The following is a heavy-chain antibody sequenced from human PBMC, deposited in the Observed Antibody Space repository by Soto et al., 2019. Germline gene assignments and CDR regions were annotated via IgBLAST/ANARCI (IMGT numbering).Heavy chain of an antibody. CDR2: IYSGGRT. D-gene: IGHD3-3*01. CDR1: GFTVSSYY. CDR3: ARSVYDLDAFDI. V-gene: IGHV3-53*01. Sequence: EVQLVESGGGLIQPGGSLRLSCAASGFTVSSYYMSWVRQAPGKGLEWVSVIYSGGRTYYADSVKGRFTISRDNSKNTLYLQMNSLRAEDTAMYYCARSVYDLDAFDIWGQGTMVTVSS. J-gene: IGHJ3*02.